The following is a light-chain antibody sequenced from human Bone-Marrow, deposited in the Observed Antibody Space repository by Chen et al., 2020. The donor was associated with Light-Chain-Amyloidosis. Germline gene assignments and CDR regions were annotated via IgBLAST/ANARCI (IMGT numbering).Light chain of an antibody. CDR3: QSADSSGTYEVI. J-gene: IGLJ2*01. CDR2: RDT. V-gene: IGLV3-25*03. CDR1: DLPTKY. Sequence: SYALTQPPSVSVSPGQTARITCSGEDLPTKYAYWYQQKPGQAPELLIQRDTERHSGICERFSGSSAGTTATLTMSGVQAEDEADYHCQSADSSGTYEVIFGGGTKLTVL.